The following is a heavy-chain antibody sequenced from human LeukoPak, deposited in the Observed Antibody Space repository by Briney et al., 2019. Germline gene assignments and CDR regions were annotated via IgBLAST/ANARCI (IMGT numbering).Heavy chain of an antibody. CDR2: MNPNSGNT. CDR3: ARTSYDSSAYRSDY. D-gene: IGHD3-22*01. CDR1: GYTFPSYD. Sequence: ASVKVSCKPSGYTFPSYDINWVRQATGQGLEWMGWMNPNSGNTGYAQKFQGRVTITRNTSISTAYMELSSLRSEDTAVYYCARTSYDSSAYRSDYWGQGTLVTVSS. V-gene: IGHV1-8*03. J-gene: IGHJ4*01.